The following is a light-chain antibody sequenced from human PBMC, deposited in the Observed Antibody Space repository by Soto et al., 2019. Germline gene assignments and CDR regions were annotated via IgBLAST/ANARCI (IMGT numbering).Light chain of an antibody. Sequence: EIVLTQSPATLSLSPGERATLSCRASQSVSSYLAWYQQKPGPAPRLLIYDASNWATGIPARFSGSGSGTDFTLTLSSLEPEDFEVYYCQQRSNWPLLTFGGGTKVEI. CDR2: DAS. V-gene: IGKV3-11*01. J-gene: IGKJ4*01. CDR3: QQRSNWPLLT. CDR1: QSVSSY.